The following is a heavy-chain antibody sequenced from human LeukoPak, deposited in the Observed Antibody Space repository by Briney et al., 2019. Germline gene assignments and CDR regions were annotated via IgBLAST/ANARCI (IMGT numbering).Heavy chain of an antibody. CDR2: IIPIFGTA. J-gene: IGHJ4*02. V-gene: IGHV1-69*13. Sequence: GASVRVSCKASGGTFSSYAISWVRQAPGQGLEWMGGIIPIFGTANYAQKFQGRVTITADESTSTAYMELSSLRSEDTAVYYCASGNYYDSSGFDIDYWGQGTLVTVSS. CDR1: GGTFSSYA. CDR3: ASGNYYDSSGFDIDY. D-gene: IGHD3-22*01.